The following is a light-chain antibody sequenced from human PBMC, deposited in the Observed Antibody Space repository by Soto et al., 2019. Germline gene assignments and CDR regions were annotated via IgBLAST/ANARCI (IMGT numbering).Light chain of an antibody. CDR3: QSYDSSLSGAV. CDR1: STNIGSNA. Sequence: QSVLTQPPSASGTPGQRVTLSCSGSSTNIGSNAVNWYQQLPGTAPKLLIYGKNQRPSGVPDRFSGSKSGTSASLAITGLQAEDEADYYCQSYDSSLSGAVFGGGTKLTVL. J-gene: IGLJ2*01. CDR2: GKN. V-gene: IGLV1-44*01.